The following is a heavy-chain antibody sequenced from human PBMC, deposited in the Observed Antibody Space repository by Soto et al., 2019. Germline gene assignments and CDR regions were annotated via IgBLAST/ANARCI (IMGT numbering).Heavy chain of an antibody. Sequence: QVQLVQSGAEVKKPGASVKVSCKASGGTFKSYAISWVRQAPGQGLEWPGGIMPISGTADYAQKFQGIVTTTADESTIKAYRDLSSLISEGTAVYYCANWMDTSPQVGNYFYGIDIWGQGTTGTV. V-gene: IGHV1-69*12. CDR2: IMPISGTA. CDR1: GGTFKSYA. CDR3: ANWMDTSPQVGNYFYGIDI. J-gene: IGHJ6*02. D-gene: IGHD1-1*01.